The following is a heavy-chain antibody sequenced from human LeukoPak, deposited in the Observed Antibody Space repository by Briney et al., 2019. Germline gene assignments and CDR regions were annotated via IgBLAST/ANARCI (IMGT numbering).Heavy chain of an antibody. CDR1: GFTFRSYN. CDR3: ARYCGDNCYSPRRHV. CDR2: ISDAGNYM. V-gene: IGHV3-21*01. J-gene: IGHJ3*01. Sequence: GGSLRPSCAASGFTFRSYNMNWVRHAQGKGLERVSSISDAGNYMYYADSVKGRFTISRDNAKSSLYLQMNSLRAEDTAVYYCARYCGDNCYSPRRHVWGQGTMVTVSS. D-gene: IGHD2-21*02.